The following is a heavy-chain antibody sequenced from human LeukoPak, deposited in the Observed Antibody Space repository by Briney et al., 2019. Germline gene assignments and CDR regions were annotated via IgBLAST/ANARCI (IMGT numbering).Heavy chain of an antibody. Sequence: ASVKVSCKVSGYTLTELFMHWVRQAPGKGLECLGGFDPEDGETIYAQKLQCRVTMTEDTSTDTAYMELSSMRSEDTAVYYCATEELTEGFDPWGQGTLVTVSS. D-gene: IGHD1-26*01. CDR1: GYTLTELF. CDR3: ATEELTEGFDP. V-gene: IGHV1-24*01. J-gene: IGHJ5*02. CDR2: FDPEDGET.